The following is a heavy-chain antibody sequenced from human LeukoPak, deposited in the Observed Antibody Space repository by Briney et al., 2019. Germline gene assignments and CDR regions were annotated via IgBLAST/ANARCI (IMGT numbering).Heavy chain of an antibody. CDR2: IYTSGST. Sequence: SETLSLTCSVSGGSISIYYWSWIRQPAGKGLEWIGRIYTSGSTNYNPSLKSRVTMSVDTSKNQFSLTLNSVTAADTGVYYCARWTTVTRAFDFWGQGTLVTASS. J-gene: IGHJ4*02. D-gene: IGHD4-17*01. CDR1: GGSISIYY. CDR3: ARWTTVTRAFDF. V-gene: IGHV4-4*07.